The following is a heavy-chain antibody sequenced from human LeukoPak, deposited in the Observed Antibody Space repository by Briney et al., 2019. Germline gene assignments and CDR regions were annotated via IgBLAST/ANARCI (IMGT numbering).Heavy chain of an antibody. J-gene: IGHJ4*02. V-gene: IGHV1-2*02. CDR1: GYTFTGYY. Sequence: ASVKVSCKASGYTFTGYYMHWVRQAPGQGLEWMGWINPNSGGTNYAQKFQGRVTMTRDTSISTAYMELRSLRSDDTAVYYCARVGGYYLPFDYWGQGTLVTVSS. D-gene: IGHD3-22*01. CDR2: INPNSGGT. CDR3: ARVGGYYLPFDY.